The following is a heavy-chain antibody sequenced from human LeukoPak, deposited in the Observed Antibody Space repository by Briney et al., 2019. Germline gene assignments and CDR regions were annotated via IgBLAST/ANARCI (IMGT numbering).Heavy chain of an antibody. CDR3: ARDGGLSNEIDY. Sequence: GGSLRLSCAASRFALSDYSVNWVRQAPGKGLEWVSYISKNLVTIYYADSVKGRFTISRDNAKNSVYLQMDSLRAEDTAVYYCARDGGLSNEIDYWGQGTMVSVS. CDR1: RFALSDYS. D-gene: IGHD1-1*01. CDR2: ISKNLVTI. V-gene: IGHV3-48*01. J-gene: IGHJ4*02.